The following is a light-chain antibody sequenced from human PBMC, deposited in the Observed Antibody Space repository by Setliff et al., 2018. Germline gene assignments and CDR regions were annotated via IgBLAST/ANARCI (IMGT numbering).Light chain of an antibody. CDR2: YDT. J-gene: IGLJ3*02. Sequence: SQSVTISCSGGDSNIGNNAVNWYQQIPGKAPKLLIYYDTVLSSGVSDRFAASKSGTSASLAISGLQSEDEADYYCGTWDDRVDAPVFGGGTKGTV. CDR1: DSNIGNNA. CDR3: GTWDDRVDAPV. V-gene: IGLV1-36*01.